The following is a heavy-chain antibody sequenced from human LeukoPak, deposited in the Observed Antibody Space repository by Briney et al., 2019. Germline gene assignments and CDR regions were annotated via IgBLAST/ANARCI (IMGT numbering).Heavy chain of an antibody. CDR1: GFTFSSFA. V-gene: IGHV3-23*01. CDR3: AKNRGHCVDGVCHNYYYMDV. D-gene: IGHD2-8*02. J-gene: IGHJ6*03. CDR2: VSGSAGRT. Sequence: GGSLRLSCAASGFTFSSFAMTWVRQAPGKGLEWVSTVSGSAGRTDYADSVKGRFTISRDNLKNTLYLQMNGLRAEDTAVYYCAKNRGHCVDGVCHNYYYMDVWGRGATVTVSS.